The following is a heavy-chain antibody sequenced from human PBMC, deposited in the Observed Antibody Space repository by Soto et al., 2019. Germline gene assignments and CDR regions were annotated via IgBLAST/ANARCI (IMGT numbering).Heavy chain of an antibody. CDR3: ARGGDIVVVPAAIYPFYYYGMDV. CDR1: GFTFSSYG. D-gene: IGHD2-2*01. V-gene: IGHV3-33*01. J-gene: IGHJ6*02. CDR2: IWYDGSNK. Sequence: GGSLRLSCAASGFTFSSYGMHWVRQAPGKGLEWVAVIWYDGSNKYYADSVKGRFTISRDNSKSTLYLQMNSLRAEDTAVYYCARGGDIVVVPAAIYPFYYYGMDVWGQGTTVTVSS.